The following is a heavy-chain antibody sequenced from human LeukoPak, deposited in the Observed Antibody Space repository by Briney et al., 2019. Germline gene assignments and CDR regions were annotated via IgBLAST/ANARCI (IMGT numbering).Heavy chain of an antibody. CDR3: TTRFQVPVTMVRGSIDY. CDR2: ISSSSSYI. Sequence: GGSLRLSCAASGFTFSSYNMNWVRQAPGKGLEWVSSISSSSSYIYYADSVKGRFTISRDNAKNSLYLQMNSLRAEDTAVYYCTTRFQVPVTMVRGSIDYWGQGTLVTVSS. CDR1: GFTFSSYN. J-gene: IGHJ4*02. V-gene: IGHV3-21*01. D-gene: IGHD3-10*01.